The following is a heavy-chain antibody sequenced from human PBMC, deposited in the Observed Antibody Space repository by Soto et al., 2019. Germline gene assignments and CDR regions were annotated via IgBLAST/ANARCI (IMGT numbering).Heavy chain of an antibody. CDR1: GYTFTSYA. Sequence: QVQLVQSGAEVKKPGASVKVSCKASGYTFTSYAMHWVRQAPGQRLEWMGWVNAGTGNTKYSQKSQGRATITTDTSASTAYMELSSLRSEDTAVYYCARRNRITMVRGVPPYYFDYWGQGTLVTVSS. J-gene: IGHJ4*02. V-gene: IGHV1-3*01. CDR3: ARRNRITMVRGVPPYYFDY. D-gene: IGHD3-10*01. CDR2: VNAGTGNT.